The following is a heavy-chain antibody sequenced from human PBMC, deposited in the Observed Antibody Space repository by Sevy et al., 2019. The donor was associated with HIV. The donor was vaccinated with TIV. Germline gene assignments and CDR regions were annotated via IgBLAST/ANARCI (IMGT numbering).Heavy chain of an antibody. CDR3: ARGYGSGSPPDY. Sequence: GGSLRLSCVASGFIFNSYAMNWVRQAPGKGLEWVSSISGSGGSTYYGDCANGRFSISRDNFNNRVFLEMNTLRADDTAVYYCARGYGSGSPPDYWGQGTLVTVSS. CDR1: GFIFNSYA. V-gene: IGHV3-23*01. J-gene: IGHJ4*02. CDR2: ISGSGGST. D-gene: IGHD3-10*01.